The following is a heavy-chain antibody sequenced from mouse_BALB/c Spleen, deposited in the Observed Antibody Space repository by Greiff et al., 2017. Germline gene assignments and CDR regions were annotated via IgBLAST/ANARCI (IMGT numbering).Heavy chain of an antibody. J-gene: IGHJ2*01. D-gene: IGHD1-1*01. V-gene: IGHV1S81*02. CDR3: ARLTTVVASLDY. CDR2: INPSNGRT. CDR1: GYTFTSYW. Sequence: QVQLKQPGAELVKPGASVKLSCKASGYTFTSYWMHWVKQRPGQGLEWIGEINPSNGRTNYNEKFKSKATLTVDKSSSTAYMQLSSLTSEDSAVYYCARLTTVVASLDYWGQGTTLTVSS.